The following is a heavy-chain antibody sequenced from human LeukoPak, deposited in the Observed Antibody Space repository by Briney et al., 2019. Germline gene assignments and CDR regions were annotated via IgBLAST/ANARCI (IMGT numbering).Heavy chain of an antibody. D-gene: IGHD6-19*01. CDR2: INSSSSTI. CDR1: GFTFSSYS. Sequence: GGSLRLSCAASGFTFSSYSMNWVRQAPGKGLEWVSYINSSSSTIYYADSVKGRFTISRDNAKNSLYLQMNSLRAEDTAVYYCARRGVAVAGTGKYYYYGMDVWGQGTTVTVSS. J-gene: IGHJ6*02. CDR3: ARRGVAVAGTGKYYYYGMDV. V-gene: IGHV3-48*04.